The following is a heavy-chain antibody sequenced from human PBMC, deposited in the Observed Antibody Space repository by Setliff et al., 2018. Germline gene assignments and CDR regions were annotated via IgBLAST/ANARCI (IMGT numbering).Heavy chain of an antibody. D-gene: IGHD1-7*01. CDR3: ARREAERTTTRRTVWYFDL. V-gene: IGHV4-39*01. Sequence: SETLSLTCTVSGDSITSSNYYWGWIRQPPGKGLEWIGSIYYSGSTYYNPSLRSRVTISVDISKNQVSLKLSSVTAADTAMFYCARREAERTTTRRTVWYFDLWGRGTLVTVSS. CDR1: GDSITSSNYY. J-gene: IGHJ2*01. CDR2: IYYSGST.